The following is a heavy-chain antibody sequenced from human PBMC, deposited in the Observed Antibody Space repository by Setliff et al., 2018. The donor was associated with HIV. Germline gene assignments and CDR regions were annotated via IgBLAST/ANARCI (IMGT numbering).Heavy chain of an antibody. CDR1: GSSFTGYY. V-gene: IGHV1-2*02. D-gene: IGHD1-26*01. CDR3: ARGPVGGTVDY. CDR2: ISPNTGAT. J-gene: IGHJ4*02. Sequence: GASVKVSCKASGSSFTGYYMHWVRQAPGQGLEWMGWISPNTGATNYAQTFQGRVTVTRDTSIRTAYMDLSSLRSDDTALYYCARGPVGGTVDYWGQGTLVTVSS.